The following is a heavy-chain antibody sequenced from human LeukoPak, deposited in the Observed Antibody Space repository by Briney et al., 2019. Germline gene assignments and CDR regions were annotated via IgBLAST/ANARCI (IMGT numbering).Heavy chain of an antibody. CDR3: ARLSSNYYGSGSYFDY. CDR2: INHSGST. D-gene: IGHD3-10*01. Sequence: SETLSLTCAVYGGSFSGYYWSWIRQPPGRGREWIGKINHSGSTYYNPSLKSRVTISVDTSKNQFSLKLSSVTAADTAVYYCARLSSNYYGSGSYFDYWGQGTLVTVSS. CDR1: GGSFSGYY. V-gene: IGHV4-34*01. J-gene: IGHJ4*02.